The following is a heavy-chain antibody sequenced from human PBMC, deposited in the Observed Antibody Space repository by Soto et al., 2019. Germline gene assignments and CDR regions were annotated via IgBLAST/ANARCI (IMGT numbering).Heavy chain of an antibody. CDR3: ARDGSPSYSSSWQGYYYYGMDV. CDR1: GYTFTSYG. V-gene: IGHV1-18*01. D-gene: IGHD6-13*01. J-gene: IGHJ6*02. Sequence: GASVKVSCKASGYTFTSYGISWVRQAPGQGLEWMGWISAYNGNTNYAQKLQGRVTMTTDTSTSTAYMELRSLRSDDTAVYYCARDGSPSYSSSWQGYYYYGMDVWGQGTTVTVSS. CDR2: ISAYNGNT.